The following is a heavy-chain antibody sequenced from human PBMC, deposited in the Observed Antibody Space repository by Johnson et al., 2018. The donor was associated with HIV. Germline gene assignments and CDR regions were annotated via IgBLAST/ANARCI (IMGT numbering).Heavy chain of an antibody. J-gene: IGHJ3*02. CDR3: ARDESGYDEGFDAFDI. Sequence: QVQLVESGGGLVQPGGSLRLSCAASGFTVSSNYMSWVRQAPGKGLEWVAVISYDGSNKYYAASVKGRFTISRDNAKNSLYLQMNSLRVEDTAVYYCARDESGYDEGFDAFDIWGQGTMVTVSS. CDR2: ISYDGSNK. D-gene: IGHD5-12*01. CDR1: GFTVSSNY. V-gene: IGHV3-30-3*01.